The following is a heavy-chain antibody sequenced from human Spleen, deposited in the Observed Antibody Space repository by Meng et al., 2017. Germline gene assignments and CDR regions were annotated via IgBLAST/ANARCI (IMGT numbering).Heavy chain of an antibody. CDR3: ARDEDISAAGKLFGDY. CDR2: INPKSGDT. J-gene: IGHJ4*02. V-gene: IGHV1-2*06. D-gene: IGHD6-25*01. Sequence: QGPLMRSGAEVKKPGASVKVSCKPSGYNFPDYYIHWVRRAPGQGLEWMGRINPKSGDTHYAQKFQARVTMTGDTSISTAYMELSGLRSDDTAMYYCARDEDISAAGKLFGDYWGQGTLVTVS. CDR1: GYNFPDYY.